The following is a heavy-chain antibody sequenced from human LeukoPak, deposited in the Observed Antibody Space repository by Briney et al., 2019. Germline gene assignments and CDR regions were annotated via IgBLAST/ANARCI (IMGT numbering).Heavy chain of an antibody. J-gene: IGHJ6*02. D-gene: IGHD6-19*01. CDR3: ARDPPVAVAGGMDV. Sequence: GGSLRLSCAASGFTFSSYTMSWVRQAPGKGLEWVSTITTSDGNTYYADSVKGRFTISRDNAKNSLYLQMNSLRAEDTAVYYCARDPPVAVAGGMDVWGQGTTVTVSS. CDR2: ITTSDGNT. CDR1: GFTFSSYT. V-gene: IGHV3-21*01.